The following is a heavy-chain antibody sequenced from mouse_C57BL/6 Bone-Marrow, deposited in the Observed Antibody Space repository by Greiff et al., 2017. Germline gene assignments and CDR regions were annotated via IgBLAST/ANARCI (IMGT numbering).Heavy chain of an antibody. D-gene: IGHD1-1*01. CDR1: GYSITSDY. V-gene: IGHV3-8*01. CDR3: ARSLYYYGSTYWYFDV. J-gene: IGHJ1*03. CDR2: ISYSGST. Sequence: EVKLVESGPGLAKPSQTLSLTCSVTGYSITSDYWNWIRKFPGNKLEYMGYISYSGSTYYNPSLKSRISITRDTSKNQYYLQLNSVTTEDTATYYCARSLYYYGSTYWYFDVWGTGTTVTVSS.